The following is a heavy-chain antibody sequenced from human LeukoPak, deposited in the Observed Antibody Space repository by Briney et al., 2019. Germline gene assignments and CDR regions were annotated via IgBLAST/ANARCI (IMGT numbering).Heavy chain of an antibody. J-gene: IGHJ4*02. CDR2: INHSGST. CDR3: ARGWRGRLDY. D-gene: IGHD3-10*01. V-gene: IGHV4-34*01. Sequence: SETLSLTCAVYGGSFSGYYWSWIRQPPGKGLEWIGEINHSGSTNYNPSLKSRVTISVDTSKNQFSLKLSSVTAADTAVYYLARGWRGRLDYWGQGTLVTVSS. CDR1: GGSFSGYY.